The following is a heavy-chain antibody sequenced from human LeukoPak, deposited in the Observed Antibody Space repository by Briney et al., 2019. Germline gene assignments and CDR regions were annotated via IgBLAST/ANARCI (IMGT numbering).Heavy chain of an antibody. D-gene: IGHD6-13*01. CDR2: INPKSGET. V-gene: IGHV1-2*02. CDR1: GYAFTDYY. CDR3: ARDGAPSSRSCDFDY. J-gene: IGHJ4*02. Sequence: ASVTVSCKASGYAFTDYYMHWVRQAPGQGLEWMGWINPKSGETDYGQKFQGRVTVTRDTSISTAYMELSRLRSDDTAVYYCARDGAPSSRSCDFDYWGQGTLVTVST.